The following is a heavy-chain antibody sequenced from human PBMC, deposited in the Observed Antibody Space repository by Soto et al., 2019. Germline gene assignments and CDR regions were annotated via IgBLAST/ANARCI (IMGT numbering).Heavy chain of an antibody. Sequence: GASVKVSCKASGYTFTSYYMHWVRQAPGQGLEWMGIINPSGGSTSYAQKFQGRVTMTRDTSTSTVYMELSSLRSEDTAVYYCARGPIQNSQYYYYGMDVWGQGTTVTVSS. CDR2: INPSGGST. CDR1: GYTFTSYY. CDR3: ARGPIQNSQYYYYGMDV. D-gene: IGHD1-7*01. J-gene: IGHJ6*02. V-gene: IGHV1-46*01.